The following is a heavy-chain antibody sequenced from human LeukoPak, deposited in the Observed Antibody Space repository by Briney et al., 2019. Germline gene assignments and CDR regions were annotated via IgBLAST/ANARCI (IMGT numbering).Heavy chain of an antibody. J-gene: IGHJ4*02. V-gene: IGHV3-74*01. CDR2: INNDGRSA. CDR3: ARDLRTPSDTNIAIDY. D-gene: IGHD4-23*01. CDR1: GFTFSSYW. Sequence: GGSLRLSCAASGFTFSSYWMHWVRQGPGKGLVWVSRINNDGRSANYADSVKGRFTISRDNAKNTLYLQMNSLRTEDTAVYYCARDLRTPSDTNIAIDYWGQGTLVTVSS.